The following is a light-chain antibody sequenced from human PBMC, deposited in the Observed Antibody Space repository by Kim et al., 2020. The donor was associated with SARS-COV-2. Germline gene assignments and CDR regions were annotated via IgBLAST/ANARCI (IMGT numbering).Light chain of an antibody. CDR2: SAS. Sequence: DIQMTQSPSSLSASIGDTVTITCRASQGIKYDLGWYQQKPGKVPKRLIFSASYLESGVPSRFSGSGSATKFTLTIRSLQPEDFATYFCLQHNSYPWTFGQGTKVDI. CDR3: LQHNSYPWT. J-gene: IGKJ1*01. CDR1: QGIKYD. V-gene: IGKV1-17*01.